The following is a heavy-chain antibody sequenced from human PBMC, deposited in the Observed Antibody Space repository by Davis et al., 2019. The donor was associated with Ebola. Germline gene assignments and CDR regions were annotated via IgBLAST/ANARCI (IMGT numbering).Heavy chain of an antibody. D-gene: IGHD2-15*01. CDR3: ARENRRDVVNSRGLYFDY. V-gene: IGHV4-31*03. CDR2: IYYSGST. Sequence: SETLSLTCTVSGGSISSGGYYWSWIRQHPGKGLEWIGYIYYSGSTYDNPSLKSRVTISVDTSKKQFSLKLSSVTAADTAVYYCARENRRDVVNSRGLYFDYWGQGTLVTVSS. J-gene: IGHJ4*02. CDR1: GGSISSGGYY.